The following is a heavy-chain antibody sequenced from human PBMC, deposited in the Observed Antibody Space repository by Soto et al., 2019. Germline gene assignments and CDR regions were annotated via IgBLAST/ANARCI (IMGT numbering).Heavy chain of an antibody. V-gene: IGHV2-5*02. J-gene: IGHJ4*02. D-gene: IGHD3-10*01. CDR3: ALKGSGLYPLDF. Sequence: QITLKESGPTLVKPTQTLTLTCTFSGFSLDTSGVGVGWIRQPPGKALEWVAVIYWDDYKHFSPSLESRLTITKDTSKNLVVLTMPDMDPVDTATYYCALKGSGLYPLDFWGQGTLVTVSS. CDR1: GFSLDTSGVG. CDR2: IYWDDYK.